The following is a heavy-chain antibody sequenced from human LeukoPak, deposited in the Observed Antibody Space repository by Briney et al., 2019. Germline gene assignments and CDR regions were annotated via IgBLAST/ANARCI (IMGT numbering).Heavy chain of an antibody. J-gene: IGHJ4*02. CDR3: ARDHYYDSSGYKDY. V-gene: IGHV7-4-1*02. D-gene: IGHD3-22*01. CDR2: INTNTGIP. Sequence: ASVNVSCKASGYTFTTYAMDWVRQAPGQGLEWMGWINTNTGIPTYAQGFTGRFVFSLDTSVSTAYLQISSLKAEDTAVYYCARDHYYDSSGYKDYWGQGTLVTVSS. CDR1: GYTFTTYA.